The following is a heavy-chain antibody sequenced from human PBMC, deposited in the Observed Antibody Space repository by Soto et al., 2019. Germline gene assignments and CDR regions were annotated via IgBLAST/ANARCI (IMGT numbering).Heavy chain of an antibody. CDR1: GFSLTIGVVG. CDR2: IYWNDEQ. Sequence: GPTLVNPTQTLTLTCTFSGFSLTIGVVGVGWIRQPPGEALEWLALIYWNDEQYYNPSLRNRLTITRDTSKNQVVLTMTNMDPVDTATYYCAHRLPGPSGYDVWGQGTTVTVSS. J-gene: IGHJ6*02. CDR3: AHRLPGPSGYDV. V-gene: IGHV2-5*01. D-gene: IGHD6-13*01.